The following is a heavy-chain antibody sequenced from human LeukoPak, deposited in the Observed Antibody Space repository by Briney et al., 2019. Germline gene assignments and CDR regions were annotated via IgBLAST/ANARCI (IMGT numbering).Heavy chain of an antibody. D-gene: IGHD3-10*01. CDR3: ARQPGAGWFDP. Sequence: GGSLKISCQASGYIFTSSWIGWARQMPGKGLEWMAIINPGDSDTRYSPSFQGQVTISADKSTSTVYLQWGSLKASDTAMYYCARQPGAGWFDPWGQGTLVTVSS. V-gene: IGHV5-51*01. CDR1: GYIFTSSW. J-gene: IGHJ5*02. CDR2: INPGDSDT.